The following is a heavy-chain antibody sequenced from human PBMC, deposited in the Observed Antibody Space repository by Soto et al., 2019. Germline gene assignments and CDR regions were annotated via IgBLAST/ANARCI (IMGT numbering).Heavy chain of an antibody. CDR3: ARGGRITKVGGALKY. CDR1: GGTFSSYA. Sequence: SVKVSCKASGGTFSSYAISWVRQAPGQGLEWMGGIIPIFGTANYAQKFQGRVTITADESTSTAYKELRSLRSEDTAVYYCARGGRITKVGGALKYWAQGTLAPASP. D-gene: IGHD3-10*01. CDR2: IIPIFGTA. J-gene: IGHJ4*02. V-gene: IGHV1-69*13.